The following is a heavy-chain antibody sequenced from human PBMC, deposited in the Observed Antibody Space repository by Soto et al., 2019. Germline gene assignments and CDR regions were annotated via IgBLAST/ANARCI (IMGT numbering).Heavy chain of an antibody. CDR3: AKFRYYDFWGGYGDAFDI. D-gene: IGHD3-3*01. Sequence: GGSLRLSCAASGFTFSSYGMHWVRQAPGKGLEWVAVISYDGSNKYYADSVKGRFTISRDNSKNTLYLQMNSLRAEDTAVYYCAKFRYYDFWGGYGDAFDIWGQGTMVT. CDR1: GFTFSSYG. V-gene: IGHV3-30*18. J-gene: IGHJ3*02. CDR2: ISYDGSNK.